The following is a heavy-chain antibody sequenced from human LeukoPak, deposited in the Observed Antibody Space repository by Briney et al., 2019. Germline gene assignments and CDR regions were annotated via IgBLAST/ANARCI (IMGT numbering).Heavy chain of an antibody. V-gene: IGHV1-18*01. CDR2: ISAYNGNT. D-gene: IGHD3-10*01. Sequence: ASVKVSCKASGYTFTSCGISWVRQAPGQGLEWMGWISAYNGNTNYAQKLQGRVTMTTDTSTSTAYMELRSLRSDDTAVYYCARDHAVTYYYGSGSSPPDYWGQGILVSVSS. J-gene: IGHJ4*02. CDR3: ARDHAVTYYYGSGSSPPDY. CDR1: GYTFTSCG.